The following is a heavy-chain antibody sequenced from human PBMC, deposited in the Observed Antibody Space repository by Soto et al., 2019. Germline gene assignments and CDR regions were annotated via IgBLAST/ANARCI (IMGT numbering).Heavy chain of an antibody. Sequence: QVQLQESGPGLVKPSQTLSLTCTVSGGSISSGDYYWSWIRQPPGKGLEWIGYIYFSGCTYHNPSLKSRVTLSVDTSKNQFSLKLSSVTAADTAVYYCARGRARIFYDYWGQGTLVTVSS. D-gene: IGHD2-21*01. CDR3: ARGRARIFYDY. CDR2: IYFSGCT. V-gene: IGHV4-30-4*01. CDR1: GGSISSGDYY. J-gene: IGHJ4*02.